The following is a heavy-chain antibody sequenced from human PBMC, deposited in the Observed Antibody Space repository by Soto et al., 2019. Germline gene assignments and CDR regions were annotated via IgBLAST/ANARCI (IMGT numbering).Heavy chain of an antibody. D-gene: IGHD5-12*01. J-gene: IGHJ4*02. CDR1: GFTFSSYD. CDR2: IGTAGDT. Sequence: EVQLVESGGGLVQPGGSLRLSCAASGFTFSSYDMHWVRQATGKGLEWVSAIGTAGDTYYPGSVKGRFTISRENAKNSLYLQMNSLRAGDTAVYYCARATSGYDKYYFDYWGQGTLVTVSS. V-gene: IGHV3-13*01. CDR3: ARATSGYDKYYFDY.